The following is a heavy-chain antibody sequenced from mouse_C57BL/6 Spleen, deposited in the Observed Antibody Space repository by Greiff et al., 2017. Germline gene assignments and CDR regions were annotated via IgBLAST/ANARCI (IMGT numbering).Heavy chain of an antibody. D-gene: IGHD1-1*01. V-gene: IGHV1-80*01. Sequence: VQLQQSGAELVKPGASVKISCKASGYAFSSYWMNWVKQRPGKGLEWIGQIYPGDGDTNYNGKFKGKATLTADKSSSTAYMQLSSLTSEDSAVYFCARSGYYGPLDYWGQGTTLTVSS. CDR1: GYAFSSYW. CDR2: IYPGDGDT. J-gene: IGHJ2*01. CDR3: ARSGYYGPLDY.